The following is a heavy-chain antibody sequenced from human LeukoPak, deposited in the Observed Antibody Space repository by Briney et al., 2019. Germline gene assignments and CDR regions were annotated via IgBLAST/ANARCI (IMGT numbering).Heavy chain of an antibody. Sequence: GGSLRLSCAASGFTFSSYGMHWVRQPPGKGLEWVAFIRYGGSNKYYADSVKGRFTISRDNSKNTLYLQMDSLRAEDTAVYYCAKDCGDILTGYYMGDYWGQGTLVTVSS. CDR3: AKDCGDILTGYYMGDY. J-gene: IGHJ4*02. CDR1: GFTFSSYG. D-gene: IGHD3-9*01. V-gene: IGHV3-30*02. CDR2: IRYGGSNK.